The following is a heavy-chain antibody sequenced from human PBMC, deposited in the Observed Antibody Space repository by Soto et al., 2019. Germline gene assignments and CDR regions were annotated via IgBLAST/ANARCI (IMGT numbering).Heavy chain of an antibody. CDR3: TTAMVGGSYYYP. Sequence: PGRSLRLSCAASGFTFSNAWMNWVRQAPGKGLEWVGRIKSKTDGGTTDYAAPVKGRFTISRDDSKNTLYLQMNSLKTEDTAVSYCTTAMVGGSYYYPWGQGTLVTVSS. CDR2: IKSKTDGGTT. J-gene: IGHJ5*02. D-gene: IGHD1-26*01. CDR1: GFTFSNAW. V-gene: IGHV3-15*07.